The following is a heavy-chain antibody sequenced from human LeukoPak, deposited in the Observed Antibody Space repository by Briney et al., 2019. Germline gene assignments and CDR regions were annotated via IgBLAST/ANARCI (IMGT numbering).Heavy chain of an antibody. V-gene: IGHV4-38-2*02. D-gene: IGHD4-17*01. Sequence: PSETLSLTCTVSGYSISSGYYWGWIRPPPGKGLEWIGSIYHSGSTYYNPSLKSRVTISVDTSKNQFSLKLSSVTAADTAVYYCARSDYGDLAAFDIWGQGTMVTVSS. CDR1: GYSISSGYY. CDR3: ARSDYGDLAAFDI. CDR2: IYHSGST. J-gene: IGHJ3*02.